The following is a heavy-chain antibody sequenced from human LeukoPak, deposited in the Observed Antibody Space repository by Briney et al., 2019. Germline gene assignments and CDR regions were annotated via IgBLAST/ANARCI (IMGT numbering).Heavy chain of an antibody. V-gene: IGHV3-21*01. Sequence: GSLRLSCAASGFTFSSYSMNWVRQAPGKGLEWVSSISSSSSYIYYADSVKGRFTISRDNAKNSLYLQMNSLRAEDTAVYYCASGYDFWSGYYLGGLVYWGQGTLVTVSS. J-gene: IGHJ4*02. CDR3: ASGYDFWSGYYLGGLVY. CDR2: ISSSSSYI. D-gene: IGHD3-3*01. CDR1: GFTFSSYS.